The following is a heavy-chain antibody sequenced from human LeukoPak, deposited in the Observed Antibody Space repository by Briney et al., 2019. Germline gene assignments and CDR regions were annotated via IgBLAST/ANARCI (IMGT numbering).Heavy chain of an antibody. D-gene: IGHD3-10*01. Sequence: GGSLRLSCAASGFTFSSYSMNWVRQAPGKGLEWVSSISSSSSYIYYADSVKGRFTISRDNAKNSLYLQMNSLRAEDTAVYYCARLVPYRGYGSGPYIYYYYYMDVWGKGTTVTISS. J-gene: IGHJ6*03. V-gene: IGHV3-21*01. CDR3: ARLVPYRGYGSGPYIYYYYYMDV. CDR1: GFTFSSYS. CDR2: ISSSSSYI.